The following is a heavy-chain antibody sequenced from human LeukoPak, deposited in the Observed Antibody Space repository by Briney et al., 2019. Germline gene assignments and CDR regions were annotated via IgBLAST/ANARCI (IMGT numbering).Heavy chain of an antibody. Sequence: GGSLRFSCAASGFTFSTYSMTWVRQGPGQGLEWVSSIYPSGDSTFYADSVKGRFTISRDNSKNTLYLQMSSLRTEDTAIYYCAKDVVPDSGWDLDYWGQGTLVTGSS. CDR3: AKDVVPDSGWDLDY. CDR1: GFTFSTYS. V-gene: IGHV3-23*01. D-gene: IGHD6-19*01. CDR2: IYPSGDST. J-gene: IGHJ4*02.